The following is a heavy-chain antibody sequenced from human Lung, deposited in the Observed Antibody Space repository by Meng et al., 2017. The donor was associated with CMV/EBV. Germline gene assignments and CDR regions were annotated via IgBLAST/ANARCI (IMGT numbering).Heavy chain of an antibody. CDR1: GGSISSGGYY. CDR2: IYYSGST. Sequence: SETXSLXXTVSGGSISSGGYYWSWIRQHPGKGLEWIGYIYYSGSTYYNPSLKSRVTISVDTSKNQFSLKLSSVTAADTAVYYCARDAEYRGKAFDIWGQGTXVTVSS. CDR3: ARDAEYRGKAFDI. J-gene: IGHJ3*02. V-gene: IGHV4-31*03. D-gene: IGHD1-26*01.